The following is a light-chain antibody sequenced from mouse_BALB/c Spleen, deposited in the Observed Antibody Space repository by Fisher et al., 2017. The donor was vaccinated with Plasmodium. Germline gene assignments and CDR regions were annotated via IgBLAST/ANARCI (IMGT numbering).Light chain of an antibody. CDR2: LVS. CDR1: QSLLDSDGKTY. Sequence: VLTQSTLTLSVTVGQPASISCKSSQSLLDSDGKTYLSWFLQRPGQSPKRLIYLVSKLDSGVPDRFTGSGSGTDFTLKISRVEAEDLGIYYCWQGTHSWTFGGGTNLEIK. CDR3: WQGTHSWT. J-gene: IGKJ1*01. V-gene: IGKV1-135*01.